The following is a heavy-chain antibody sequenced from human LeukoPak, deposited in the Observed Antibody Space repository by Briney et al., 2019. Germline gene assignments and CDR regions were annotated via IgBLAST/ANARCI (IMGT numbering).Heavy chain of an antibody. CDR3: ARVPIYYDSSGYYP. CDR2: IIPIFGTA. J-gene: IGHJ5*02. D-gene: IGHD3-22*01. CDR1: GGNFSSYA. Sequence: SVKVSCKASGGNFSSYAISWVRQAPGQGLEWMGRIIPIFGTANYAQKFQGRVTITTDESTSTAYMELSSLRSEDTAVYYCARVPIYYDSSGYYPWGQGTLVTVSS. V-gene: IGHV1-69*05.